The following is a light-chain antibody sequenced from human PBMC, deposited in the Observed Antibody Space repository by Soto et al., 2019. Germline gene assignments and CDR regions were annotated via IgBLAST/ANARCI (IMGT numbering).Light chain of an antibody. Sequence: EIVLTQSPGTLSLSPGERATLSCRASQSVNSNYLAWYRRKPGQAPSLLIYGASTRATGIPGRFSGSGSGKHFTLTITILEPEDCAVYYCQQYVSSPPTFVQGTKVEIK. V-gene: IGKV3-20*01. J-gene: IGKJ1*01. CDR1: QSVNSNY. CDR3: QQYVSSPPT. CDR2: GAS.